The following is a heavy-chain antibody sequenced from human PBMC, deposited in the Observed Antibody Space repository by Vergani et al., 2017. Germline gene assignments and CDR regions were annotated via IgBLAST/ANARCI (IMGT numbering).Heavy chain of an antibody. J-gene: IGHJ3*02. V-gene: IGHV3-11*06. D-gene: IGHD7-27*01. Sequence: QVQLVESGGGLVKPGGSLRLSCAASGFTFSDYYMSWIRQAPGKGLEWASSISSSSSYIYYADSVKGRFTISRDNAKNSLYLQMNSLRAEDTAVYYCARAGNWGDAFDIWGQGTMVTVSS. CDR2: ISSSSSYI. CDR3: ARAGNWGDAFDI. CDR1: GFTFSDYY.